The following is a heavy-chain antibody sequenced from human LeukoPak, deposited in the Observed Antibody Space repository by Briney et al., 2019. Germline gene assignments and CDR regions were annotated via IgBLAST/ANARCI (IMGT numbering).Heavy chain of an antibody. V-gene: IGHV3-23*01. J-gene: IGHJ5*02. CDR3: AKDIGRTSGTYDH. Sequence: QPGGSLTLSCAASGFTFSSYAMTWVRQAPGKGLEWVSGISTGGGNTYDADSVKGRFTISRDNSKNTLYLQMNSLRVADTAVYYCAKDIGRTSGTYDHWRQGTLVTVSS. CDR1: GFTFSSYA. D-gene: IGHD1-26*01. CDR2: ISTGGGNT.